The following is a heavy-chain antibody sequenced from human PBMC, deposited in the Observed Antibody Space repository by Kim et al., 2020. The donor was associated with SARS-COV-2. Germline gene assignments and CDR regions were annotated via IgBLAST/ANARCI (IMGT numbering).Heavy chain of an antibody. Sequence: ASVKVSCKASGYTFASFGISWVRQATGQGLEWMGWISGYNGNTNYAQKLQGRVTMTTDTSTRIAYMELRSLRSDDTAVYYCARSDGSGSYYDDYWGQGTLVTVSS. J-gene: IGHJ4*02. V-gene: IGHV1-18*01. D-gene: IGHD3-10*01. CDR2: ISGYNGNT. CDR1: GYTFASFG. CDR3: ARSDGSGSYYDDY.